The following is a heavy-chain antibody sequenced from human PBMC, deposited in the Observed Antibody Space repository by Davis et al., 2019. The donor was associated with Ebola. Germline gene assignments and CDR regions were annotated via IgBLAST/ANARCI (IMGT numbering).Heavy chain of an antibody. J-gene: IGHJ3*02. Sequence: ASVQVSCKASRYTFTNYYMHWVRQAPGQGLEWMGMINPNDGSTIYAQKFQVRVTVTRDTSTTTAYMDLSSLRSEDTALYYCTTPGGQDSGYDVFDIWGQGTMVTVSS. CDR1: RYTFTNYY. CDR3: TTPGGQDSGYDVFDI. D-gene: IGHD5-12*01. V-gene: IGHV1-46*03. CDR2: INPNDGST.